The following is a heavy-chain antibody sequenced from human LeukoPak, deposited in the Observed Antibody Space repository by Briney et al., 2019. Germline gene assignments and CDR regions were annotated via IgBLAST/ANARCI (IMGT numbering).Heavy chain of an antibody. CDR2: IYYSGST. J-gene: IGHJ6*03. V-gene: IGHV4-59*12. D-gene: IGHD3-10*01. CDR3: ARSPPWVPSYMDV. Sequence: PSETLSLTCTVSGGSISSYYWSWIRQPSGKGLEWIGYIYYSGSTNYNPSLKSRVTISVDTSRNQFSLKLSSVTAADTAVYYCARSPPWVPSYMDVWGKGTTVTISS. CDR1: GGSISSYY.